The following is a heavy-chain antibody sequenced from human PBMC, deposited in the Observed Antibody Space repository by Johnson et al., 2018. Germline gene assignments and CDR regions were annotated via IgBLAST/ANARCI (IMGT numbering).Heavy chain of an antibody. Sequence: ERLVESGGALLQPGGSLRLSCAASGFTFSSYAMNWVRQAPGKGLEWVSVISGSGGSTFYADSVKGRFTISRDNSKKTLYLQMHSMRAEDTAVYYCAKGCGVTTLDNVYFDYWGQGTVLTVSS. CDR1: GFTFSSYA. J-gene: IGHJ4*02. CDR2: ISGSGGST. D-gene: IGHD4-17*01. V-gene: IGHV3-23*04. CDR3: AKGCGVTTLDNVYFDY.